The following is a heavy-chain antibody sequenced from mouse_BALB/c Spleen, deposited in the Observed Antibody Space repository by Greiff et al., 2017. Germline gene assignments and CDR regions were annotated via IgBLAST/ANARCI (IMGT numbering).Heavy chain of an antibody. CDR3: ARQATTVVDY. CDR2: INPSSGYT. CDR1: GYTFTSYT. D-gene: IGHD1-1*01. J-gene: IGHJ2*01. V-gene: IGHV1-4*02. Sequence: VQLQQSGAELARPGASVKMSCKASGYTFTSYTMHWVKQRPGQGLEWIGYINPSSGYTEYNQKFKDKTTLTADKSSSTAYMQLSSLTSEDSAVYYCARQATTVVDYWGQGTTLTVSS.